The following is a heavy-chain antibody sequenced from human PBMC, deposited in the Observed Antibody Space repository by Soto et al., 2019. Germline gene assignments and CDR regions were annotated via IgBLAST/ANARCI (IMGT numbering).Heavy chain of an antibody. CDR3: ARDWNSND. V-gene: IGHV3-11*01. J-gene: IGHJ4*02. CDR2: ITTSSII. CDR1: GFTFSDYF. D-gene: IGHD1-7*01. Sequence: GGSLRLSCAASGFTFSDYFMSWIRQAPGKGLEWVSYITTSSIIYYADSVKGRFTISRDNAKNSLFLQMNSLGAEDTAVDYCARDWNSNDWGQGTLVTVYS.